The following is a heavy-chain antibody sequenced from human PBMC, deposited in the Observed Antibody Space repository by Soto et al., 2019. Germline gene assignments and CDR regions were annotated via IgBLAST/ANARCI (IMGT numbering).Heavy chain of an antibody. D-gene: IGHD1-26*01. V-gene: IGHV1-3*01. CDR2: INAGNGNT. CDR3: ARGGSLYWYFDL. J-gene: IGHJ2*01. CDR1: GYSFTSYD. Sequence: QVQLVQSGAEVKKPRASVKVSFKSSGYSFTSYDMHWVRKAPGQRLEWMGWINAGNGNTKYSEKFQGRVTITRDTSASTAYMELSSLRSEDTAVYYCARGGSLYWYFDLWGRGTLVTVSS.